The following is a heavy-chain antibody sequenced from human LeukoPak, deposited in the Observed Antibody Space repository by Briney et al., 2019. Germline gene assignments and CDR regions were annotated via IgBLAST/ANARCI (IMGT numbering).Heavy chain of an antibody. CDR3: ARAPEQGTCDY. Sequence: GGSLRLSCAASGFTFDNYWMHWVRQAPGKGLEWVSRINYKGRDTTYADSVKGRFAISRDNAKNTLYLNMNNLRAEDTAVYYRARAPEQGTCDYWGQGTLVSVSS. J-gene: IGHJ4*02. CDR2: INYKGRDT. V-gene: IGHV3-74*03. D-gene: IGHD1-14*01. CDR1: GFTFDNYW.